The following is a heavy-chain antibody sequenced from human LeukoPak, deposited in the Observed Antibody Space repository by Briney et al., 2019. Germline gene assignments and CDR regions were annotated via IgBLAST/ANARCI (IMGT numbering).Heavy chain of an antibody. D-gene: IGHD2-21*02. V-gene: IGHV3-66*01. CDR2: IYSGGST. CDR3: AREGVVTAHPFDY. Sequence: GGSLRLSCAASGFTVSSNYMSWVRQAPGKGLEWVSVIYSGGSTYYADSVKGRFTISRDNSKNTLYLQMNSLRAEDTAVCYCAREGVVTAHPFDYWGQGTLVTVSS. CDR1: GFTVSSNY. J-gene: IGHJ4*02.